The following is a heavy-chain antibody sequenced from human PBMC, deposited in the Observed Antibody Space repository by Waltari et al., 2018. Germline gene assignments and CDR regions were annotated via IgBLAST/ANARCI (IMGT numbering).Heavy chain of an antibody. J-gene: IGHJ4*02. CDR1: GIPFSNYA. CDR2: ITVGDDT. CDR3: ATPFYNWDDPLHS. V-gene: IGHV3-23*01. Sequence: EVQLLESGGDLVPPGGSLSLSCAASGIPFSNYAINWVRLAPGTGLEWVSAITVGDDTYYADSVKGRFTISRDTSKDSVHLQMNGLRAEDTAIYYCATPFYNWDDPLHSWGQGTLVTVSS. D-gene: IGHD1-20*01.